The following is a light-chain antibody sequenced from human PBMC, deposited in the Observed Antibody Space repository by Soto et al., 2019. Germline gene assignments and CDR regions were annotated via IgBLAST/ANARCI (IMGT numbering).Light chain of an antibody. J-gene: IGLJ1*01. CDR3: SSYTSTSTLV. CDR2: EVS. V-gene: IGLV2-14*01. CDR1: SSGVGAYKY. Sequence: QSALTQPASVSGSPGQSITISCTGSSSGVGAYKYVSWYQQSPGKAPKLMIYEVSSRPSGVSNRFSGSKSGNTASLTISGLQAEDETDYYCSSYTSTSTLVFGTGTKVTVL.